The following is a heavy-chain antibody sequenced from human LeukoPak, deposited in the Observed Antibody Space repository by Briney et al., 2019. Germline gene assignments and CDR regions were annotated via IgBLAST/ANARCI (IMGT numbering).Heavy chain of an antibody. J-gene: IGHJ4*02. CDR3: ARVPASAHQMFSSDY. Sequence: ASVRVSRKASGYSFNNYGISRVRQVPGQGLEWMAWISAYDGETRCEENLQGRVTTTTDTSPTTAYMELTSLTTDDTAVYYCARVPASAHQMFSSDYWGQGTLATVSS. CDR2: ISAYDGET. CDR1: GYSFNNYG. V-gene: IGHV1-18*01. D-gene: IGHD2-2*01.